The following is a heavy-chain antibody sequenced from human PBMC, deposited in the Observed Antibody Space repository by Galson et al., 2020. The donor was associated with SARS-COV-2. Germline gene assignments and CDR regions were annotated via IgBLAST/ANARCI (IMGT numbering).Heavy chain of an antibody. CDR1: GFTFSSYW. CDR2: IKQDGSEK. CDR3: AREGEDTRLGYYYYGMDV. V-gene: IGHV3-7*01. J-gene: IGHJ6*02. D-gene: IGHD5-18*01. Sequence: GGSLRLSCAASGFTFSSYWMSWVRQAPGKGLEWVANIKQDGSEKYYVDSVKGRFTISRDNAKNSLYLQMNSLRAEDTAVYYCAREGEDTRLGYYYYGMDVWGQGTTVTVSS.